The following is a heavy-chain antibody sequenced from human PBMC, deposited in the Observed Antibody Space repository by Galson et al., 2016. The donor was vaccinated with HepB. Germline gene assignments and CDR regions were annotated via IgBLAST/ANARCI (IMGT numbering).Heavy chain of an antibody. CDR3: AKDLYYYGLGNAFDY. V-gene: IGHV3-30*18. J-gene: IGHJ4*02. CDR1: GFSFNSYG. Sequence: SLRLSCATSGFSFNSYGMDWVRQAPGKGLEWVAVISYDGSKKDYADSVKGRFTISRDNSKNTLYLQMNSLRAEDTAMYYCAKDLYYYGLGNAFDYWGQGTLVTVSP. D-gene: IGHD3-10*01. CDR2: ISYDGSKK.